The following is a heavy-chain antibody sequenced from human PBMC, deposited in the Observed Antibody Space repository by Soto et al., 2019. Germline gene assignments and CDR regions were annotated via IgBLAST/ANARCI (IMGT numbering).Heavy chain of an antibody. CDR1: GYTFTSYA. D-gene: IGHD2-15*01. V-gene: IGHV1-69*06. CDR2: IIPIFGTA. CDR3: ARAARVVNWFDP. Sequence: GASVKVSCKDPGYTFTSYAITWMRQAPGQGLEWMGGIIPIFGTANYAQKFQGRVTITADKSTSTAYMELSSLRSEDTAVYYCARAARVVNWFDPWGQGTLVTDSS. J-gene: IGHJ5*02.